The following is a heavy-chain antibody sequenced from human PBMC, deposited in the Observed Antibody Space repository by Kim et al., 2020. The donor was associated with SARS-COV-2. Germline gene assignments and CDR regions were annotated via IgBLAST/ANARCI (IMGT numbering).Heavy chain of an antibody. D-gene: IGHD3-9*01. V-gene: IGHV3-23*01. CDR3: AKCSEYASDWFY. CDR1: GFTFSNYE. CDR2: ITASGYTI. Sequence: GGSLRLSCAASGFTFSNYEVTWVRQGPGEGLEWVSSITASGYTIHYADSVRGRFTVSRDNSRNTVILQMSNLRAEDTAVYYCAKCSEYASDWFYWGQGTLVTVSS. J-gene: IGHJ4*02.